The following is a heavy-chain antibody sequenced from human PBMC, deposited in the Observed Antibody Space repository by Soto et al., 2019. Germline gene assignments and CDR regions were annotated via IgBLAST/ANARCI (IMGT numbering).Heavy chain of an antibody. V-gene: IGHV4-31*03. D-gene: IGHD3-3*01. Sequence: SETLSLTCTVSGGSISSGGYYWSWIRQHPGKGLEWIGYIYYSGSTYYNPSLKSRVTISVDTSKNQFSLKLSSVTAADTAVYYCAATYYDFWSGPSYYMDVWGKGTTVTVSS. CDR1: GGSISSGGYY. CDR2: IYYSGST. CDR3: AATYYDFWSGPSYYMDV. J-gene: IGHJ6*03.